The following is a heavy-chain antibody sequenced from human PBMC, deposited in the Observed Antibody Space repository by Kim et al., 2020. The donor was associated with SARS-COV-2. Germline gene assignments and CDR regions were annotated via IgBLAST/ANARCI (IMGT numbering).Heavy chain of an antibody. CDR1: GFTYSSYA. V-gene: IGHV3-30-3*01. J-gene: IGHJ4*02. CDR2: ISYDGSNK. CDR3: ARNYFDY. Sequence: GGSLRLSCAASGFTYSSYAMHWVRQAPGKGLEWVAVISYDGSNKYYADSVKGRFTISRDNSKNTLYLQMNSLRAEDTAVYYCARNYFDYWGQGTLVTVSS.